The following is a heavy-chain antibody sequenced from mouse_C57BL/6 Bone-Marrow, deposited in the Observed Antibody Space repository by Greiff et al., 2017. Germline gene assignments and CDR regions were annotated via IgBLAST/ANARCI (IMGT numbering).Heavy chain of an antibody. CDR1: GFSFSSYD. CDR3: ASPGCSGFAWFAY. CDR2: ISSGCSST. Sequence: EVKLVESGRDLVKPGGSLKLSCAASGFSFSSYDMSWVRQTPDKRLEWVATISSGCSSTYYPDSVKGRFTISSEDDKNTLYLQMSSRKSEDTAMDDCASPGCSGFAWFAYWGQGTLVTVAA. D-gene: IGHD1-1*01. V-gene: IGHV5-6*01. J-gene: IGHJ3*01.